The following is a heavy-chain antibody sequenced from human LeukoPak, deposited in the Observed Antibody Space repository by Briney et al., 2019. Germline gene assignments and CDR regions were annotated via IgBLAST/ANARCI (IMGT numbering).Heavy chain of an antibody. J-gene: IGHJ4*02. Sequence: SVKVSCKASGGTFSSYAISWVRQAPGQGLEWMGGIIPIFGTANYAQKFQGRVTITTDESTSTAYMELSGLRSEDTAVYYCTRGYTAMGSFDYWGQGTLVTVSS. CDR3: TRGYTAMGSFDY. V-gene: IGHV1-69*05. CDR1: GGTFSSYA. CDR2: IIPIFGTA. D-gene: IGHD5-18*01.